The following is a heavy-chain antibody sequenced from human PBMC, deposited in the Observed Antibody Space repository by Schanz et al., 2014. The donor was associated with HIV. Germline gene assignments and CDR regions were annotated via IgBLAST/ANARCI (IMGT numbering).Heavy chain of an antibody. CDR2: MNPRRGNT. J-gene: IGHJ4*02. Sequence: QVQLVQSGAGVKKPGASVRVSCKASGYTFSSNDINWVRQASGQGLEWVGWMNPRRGNTGYAQKIQGRVTVTRNSSLTTAYMELSSLTSDDTAVYYCTRGARDCRNGVCGGTYFDYWGQGTLVTVSS. V-gene: IGHV1-8*02. D-gene: IGHD2-8*01. CDR3: TRGARDCRNGVCGGTYFDY. CDR1: GYTFSSND.